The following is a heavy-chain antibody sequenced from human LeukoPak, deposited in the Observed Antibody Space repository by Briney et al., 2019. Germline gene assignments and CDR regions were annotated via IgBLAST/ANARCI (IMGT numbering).Heavy chain of an antibody. CDR2: INTNTGNP. CDR3: ARDTRRYYYDSSGYDDAFDI. J-gene: IGHJ3*02. D-gene: IGHD3-22*01. CDR1: GYTFTDNY. Sequence: ASVKVSCKASGYTFTDNYMHWVRQAPGQGLEWMGWINTNTGNPTYAQGFTGRFVFSLDTSVSTAYLQISSLKAEDTAVYYCARDTRRYYYDSSGYDDAFDIWGQGTMVTVSS. V-gene: IGHV7-4-1*02.